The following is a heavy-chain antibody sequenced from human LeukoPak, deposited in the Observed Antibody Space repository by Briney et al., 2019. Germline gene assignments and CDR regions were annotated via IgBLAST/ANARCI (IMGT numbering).Heavy chain of an antibody. CDR2: ISYSGSAT. D-gene: IGHD3-22*01. V-gene: IGHV3-48*03. CDR1: GFTFSSYE. CDR3: ARLMTAGNYDPFDQ. Sequence: PGGSLRLSCTASGFTFSSYEMNWVRQAPGKGLEWVSYISYSGSATTYGDSVKGRFTIFRDNTKNSFYLQMDSLRAEDTAVYYCARLMTAGNYDPFDQWGQGTLVTVSS. J-gene: IGHJ4*02.